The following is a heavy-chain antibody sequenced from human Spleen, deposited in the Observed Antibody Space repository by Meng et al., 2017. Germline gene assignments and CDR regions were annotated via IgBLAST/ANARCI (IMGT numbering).Heavy chain of an antibody. J-gene: IGHJ4*02. CDR2: INHSGST. Sequence: QRQLQQWGAGLLKPSETLPLTCVVSGGSFSDYYWSWIRQPPGKGLEWIGEINHSGSTNYNPSLESRATISVDTSQNNLSLKLSSVTAADSAVYYCARGPTTMAHDFDYWGQGTLVTVSS. D-gene: IGHD4-11*01. CDR3: ARGPTTMAHDFDY. CDR1: GGSFSDYY. V-gene: IGHV4-34*01.